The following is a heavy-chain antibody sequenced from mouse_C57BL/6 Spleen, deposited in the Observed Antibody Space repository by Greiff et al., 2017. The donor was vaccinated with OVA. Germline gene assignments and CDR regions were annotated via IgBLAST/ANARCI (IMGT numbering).Heavy chain of an antibody. Sequence: VHVKQSGTVLARPGASVKMSCKTSGYTFTSYWMHWVKQRPGQGLEWIGAIYPGNSDTSYNQKFKGKAKLTAVTSASTAYMELSSLTNEDSAVYYCTNLDSSGYWFAYWGQGTLVTVSA. CDR2: IYPGNSDT. J-gene: IGHJ3*01. V-gene: IGHV1-5*01. CDR1: GYTFTSYW. D-gene: IGHD3-2*02. CDR3: TNLDSSGYWFAY.